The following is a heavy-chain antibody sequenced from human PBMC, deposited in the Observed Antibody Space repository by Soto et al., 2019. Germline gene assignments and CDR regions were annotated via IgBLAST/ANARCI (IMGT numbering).Heavy chain of an antibody. CDR1: GYSISSGYY. Sequence: SETLSLTCAVSGYSISSGYYWGWIRQPPGKGLEWIGSIYHSGSTYYNPSLKSRVTISVDTSKNQFSLKLSSVTAADTAVYYCARDGSGSYYNGEYYFDYWGQGTLVTVSS. J-gene: IGHJ4*02. CDR3: ARDGSGSYYNGEYYFDY. CDR2: IYHSGST. V-gene: IGHV4-38-2*02. D-gene: IGHD3-10*01.